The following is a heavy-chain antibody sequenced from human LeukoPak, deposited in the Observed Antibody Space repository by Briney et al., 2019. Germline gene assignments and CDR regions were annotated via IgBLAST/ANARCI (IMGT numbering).Heavy chain of an antibody. Sequence: SVKVSCKASGRTFSTYAISWVRQAPGQGLEWMGGIIPIFGTANYAQKFQGRVTITADESTSTAYMELSSLRSEDTAVYYCGAFLSMPDNRDPSVRWGQGTMVTVSS. J-gene: IGHJ3*01. CDR3: GAFLSMPDNRDPSVR. CDR1: GRTFSTYA. CDR2: IIPIFGTA. V-gene: IGHV1-69*01. D-gene: IGHD1-14*01.